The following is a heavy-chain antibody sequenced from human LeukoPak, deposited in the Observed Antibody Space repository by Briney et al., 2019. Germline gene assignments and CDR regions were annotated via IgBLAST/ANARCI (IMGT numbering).Heavy chain of an antibody. Sequence: GASVKVSCKASGYTFTSYYMNWVRQAPGQGLEWMGIINPSGGSTSYAQKCQGRVTMTRDTSTSTVYMELSSMRSEDMSVYYCAREAEVRGVLYYYYYGMDVWGQGTTVTVSS. CDR3: AREAEVRGVLYYYYYGMDV. CDR2: INPSGGST. CDR1: GYTFTSYY. V-gene: IGHV1-46*03. J-gene: IGHJ6*02. D-gene: IGHD3-10*01.